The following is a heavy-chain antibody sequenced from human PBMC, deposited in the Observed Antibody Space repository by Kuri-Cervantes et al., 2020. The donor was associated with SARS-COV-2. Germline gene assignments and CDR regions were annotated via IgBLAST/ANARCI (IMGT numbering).Heavy chain of an antibody. D-gene: IGHD2-2*01. J-gene: IGHJ5*02. CDR1: RRSISSSSYY. CDR3: ARHEGVPAAFRLNWFDP. V-gene: IGHV4-39*01. CDR2: IYYSGST. Sequence: SETLSLTCSLSRRSISSSSYYWGWIRQPPGKGLEWIGSIYYSGSTYYNPSLKSRVTISVDTSKNQFSLKLSSVTAADTAVYYCARHEGVPAAFRLNWFDPWGQGTLVTVSS.